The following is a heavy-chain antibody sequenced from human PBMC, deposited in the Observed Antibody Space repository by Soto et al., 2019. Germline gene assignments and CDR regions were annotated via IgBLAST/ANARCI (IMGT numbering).Heavy chain of an antibody. J-gene: IGHJ5*02. V-gene: IGHV1-2*02. CDR2: VNPNTGLT. CDR1: GYTFTALY. Sequence: GSSVKVSCKASGYTFTALYMNWVRQAPGQGLEWMGWVNPNTGLTRYAQKFQDRVTMTRDTSINTAYMQSRGLTSDDTAGYYCTTLRLDPWGQGTLVTVSS. D-gene: IGHD3-9*01. CDR3: TTLRLDP.